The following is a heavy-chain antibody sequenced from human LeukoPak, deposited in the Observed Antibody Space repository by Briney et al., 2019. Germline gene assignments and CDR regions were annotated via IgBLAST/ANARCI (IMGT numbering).Heavy chain of an antibody. V-gene: IGHV4-4*07. D-gene: IGHD6-13*01. CDR1: GGSISSYY. CDR3: ARDSSSSWGFLRDY. J-gene: IGHJ4*02. CDR2: IYTSGST. Sequence: SETLSLTCTVSGGSISSYYWSWIRQPAGKGLEWTGRIYTSGSTNYNPSLKSRVTMSVDTSKNQFSLKLSSVTAADTAVYYCARDSSSSWGFLRDYWGQGTLVTVSS.